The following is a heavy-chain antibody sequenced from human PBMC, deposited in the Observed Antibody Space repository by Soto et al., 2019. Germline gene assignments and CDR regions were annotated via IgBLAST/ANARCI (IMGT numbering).Heavy chain of an antibody. CDR1: GGSINSYY. Sequence: QVQLQESGPGLVKPSETLSLTCTVSGGSINSYYWSWIRQPPGKGLEWIGYIFSTGSTNYNPSLKSRVTISVDTSKNQFSLKLSSVTAADTAVYYCARGVPLNSSGSYRSFDIWGQGSMVTVSS. D-gene: IGHD6-19*01. J-gene: IGHJ3*02. CDR3: ARGVPLNSSGSYRSFDI. V-gene: IGHV4-59*08. CDR2: IFSTGST.